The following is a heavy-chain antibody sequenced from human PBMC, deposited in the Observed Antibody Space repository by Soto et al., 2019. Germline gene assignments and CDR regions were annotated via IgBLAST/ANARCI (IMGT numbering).Heavy chain of an antibody. J-gene: IGHJ4*02. CDR1: GGSISSGGYY. D-gene: IGHD5-18*01. V-gene: IGHV4-31*03. CDR3: ATSGIQLLLDY. Sequence: PSETLSLTCTVPGGSISSGGYYWSWIRQHPGKGLEWIGYIYYSGSTYYNPSLKSRVTISVDTSKNQFSLKLSSVTAADTAVYYCATSGIQLLLDYWGQGTLVTVSS. CDR2: IYYSGST.